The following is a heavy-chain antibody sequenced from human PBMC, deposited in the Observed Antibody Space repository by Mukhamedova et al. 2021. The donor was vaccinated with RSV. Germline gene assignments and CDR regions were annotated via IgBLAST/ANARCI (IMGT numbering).Heavy chain of an antibody. J-gene: IGHJ4*02. Sequence: WVRQSPSRGLEWLGRTYYRSQWYNNYALSVKSRITINPDTSKNQFSLHLNSVTPEDTAIYHCVRDGGDSLGFFDSWGQGTLVTVSS. D-gene: IGHD2-21*02. V-gene: IGHV6-1*01. CDR3: VRDGGDSLGFFDS. CDR2: TYYRSQWYN.